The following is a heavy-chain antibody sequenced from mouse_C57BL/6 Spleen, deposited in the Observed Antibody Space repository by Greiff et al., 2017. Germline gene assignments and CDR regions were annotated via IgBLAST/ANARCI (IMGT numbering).Heavy chain of an antibody. V-gene: IGHV8-12*01. Sequence: QVTLKECGPGILQSSQTLSLTCSFSGFSLSTSGMGVSWIRQPSGKGLEWLAHIYWDDDKRYNPSLKSRLTISKDTSRNQVFLKITSVDTADTATYYCARSDYGSRSAMDYWGQGTSVTVSS. D-gene: IGHD1-1*01. CDR2: IYWDDDK. J-gene: IGHJ4*01. CDR1: GFSLSTSGMG. CDR3: ARSDYGSRSAMDY.